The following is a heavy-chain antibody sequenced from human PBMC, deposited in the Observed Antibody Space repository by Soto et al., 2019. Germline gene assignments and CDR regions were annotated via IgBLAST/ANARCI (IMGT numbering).Heavy chain of an antibody. CDR3: AKDQNYYDSSGYYKGPPVFDY. CDR2: ISGSGGST. D-gene: IGHD3-22*01. Sequence: GGSLRLSCAASGFTFSSYAMSWVRQAPGKGLEWVSAISGSGGSTYYADSVKGRFTISRDNSKNTPYLQMNSLRAEDTAVYYCAKDQNYYDSSGYYKGPPVFDYWGQGTLVTVSS. V-gene: IGHV3-23*01. J-gene: IGHJ4*02. CDR1: GFTFSSYA.